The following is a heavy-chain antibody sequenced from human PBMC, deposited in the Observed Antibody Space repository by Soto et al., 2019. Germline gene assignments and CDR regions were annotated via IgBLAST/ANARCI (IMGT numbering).Heavy chain of an antibody. Sequence: PSETLSLTCTVSGGSISSYYWSWIRQPPGKGLEWIGYIYYSGSTNYNPSLKSRVTISVDTSKNQFSLKLSSVTAADTAVYYCARARNSHSARSYYYDSSGYYYLFDYWGQGTLVTVSS. D-gene: IGHD3-22*01. CDR2: IYYSGST. J-gene: IGHJ4*02. CDR1: GGSISSYY. CDR3: ARARNSHSARSYYYDSSGYYYLFDY. V-gene: IGHV4-59*01.